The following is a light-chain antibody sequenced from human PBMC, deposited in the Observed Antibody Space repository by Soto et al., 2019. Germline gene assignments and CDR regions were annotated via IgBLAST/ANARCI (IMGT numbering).Light chain of an antibody. V-gene: IGKV3-11*01. J-gene: IGKJ5*01. CDR2: DTS. CDR3: QQRSNWPIT. CDR1: QSVSNF. Sequence: IVFTHSPSTVSFSQVKRATLSCRASQSVSNFLAWYQQKPGQAPRLLIYDTSNRATGIPARFSGSGSGTDFTLTINNLEPEDFAVYYCQQRSNWPITFGQGTRLEIK.